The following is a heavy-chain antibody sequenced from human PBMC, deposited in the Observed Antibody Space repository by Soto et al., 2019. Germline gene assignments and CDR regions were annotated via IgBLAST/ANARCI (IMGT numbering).Heavy chain of an antibody. Sequence: QVQLVQSGAEVKKPGSSVKVSCKASGGTFSSYAINWVRQAPGQGLEWMGGIIPIFGTADYAQKFQGRVTSNADESTTTAYMELSSLRSEDTAVYYCASRITGSPNYYSGMDVGGQGTTVTVSS. CDR2: IIPIFGTA. CDR3: ASRITGSPNYYSGMDV. V-gene: IGHV1-69*12. D-gene: IGHD1-20*01. J-gene: IGHJ6*02. CDR1: GGTFSSYA.